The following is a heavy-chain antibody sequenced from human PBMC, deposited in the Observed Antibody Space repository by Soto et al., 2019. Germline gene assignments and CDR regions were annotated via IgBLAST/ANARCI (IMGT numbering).Heavy chain of an antibody. D-gene: IGHD4-17*01. CDR2: ISSNGGST. Sequence: EVQLVESGGGLVQPGGSLRLSCAASGFTFSSYAMHWVRQAPGQGLEYVSAISSNGGSTYYANSVKGRFTISRDNSKNTLYLQMGSLRAEDMAVYYCARDGLRQYAFDIWGQGTMVTVSS. CDR3: ARDGLRQYAFDI. J-gene: IGHJ3*02. V-gene: IGHV3-64*01. CDR1: GFTFSSYA.